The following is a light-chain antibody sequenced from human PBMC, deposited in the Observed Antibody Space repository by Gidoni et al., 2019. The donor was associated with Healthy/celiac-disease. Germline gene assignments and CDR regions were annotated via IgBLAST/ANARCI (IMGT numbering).Light chain of an antibody. CDR2: GAY. J-gene: IGKJ4*01. CDR3: QQYNNWPPLT. V-gene: IGKV3-15*01. CDR1: QSVNSN. Sequence: EIVMTQSPATLSVSPGERATLSCRARQSVNSNLAWHQQKPGQAPRLLIYGAYTRATGIPARVSGSGSGTEFTLTISSLQSEDFAVYYCQQYNNWPPLTFXGXTKVEIK.